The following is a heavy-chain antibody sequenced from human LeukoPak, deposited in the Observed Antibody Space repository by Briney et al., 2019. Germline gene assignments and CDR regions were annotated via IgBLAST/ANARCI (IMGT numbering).Heavy chain of an antibody. Sequence: SETLSLTCAVYGGSFSGYYWSWIRQPPGKGLEWIGEINHSGSTNYNPSLKSRVTISVDTSKNQFSLKLSSVTAADTAVYYCARGRRITMIVRNNWFDPWGQGTLVTVSS. V-gene: IGHV4-34*01. J-gene: IGHJ5*02. CDR1: GGSFSGYY. D-gene: IGHD3-22*01. CDR2: INHSGST. CDR3: ARGRRITMIVRNNWFDP.